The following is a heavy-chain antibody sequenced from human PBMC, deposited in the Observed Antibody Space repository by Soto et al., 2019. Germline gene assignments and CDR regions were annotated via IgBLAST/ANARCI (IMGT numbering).Heavy chain of an antibody. Sequence: QITLKESGPALVKPTQTLTLTCTFSGFSLSTSGVGVGWIRQPPGTALEWLALIYWDDDKRYSPSLKSRLTITKDTYKNRVVLTMTNMDTVDTATYYCTHKPSTVYYFDYWGQGALVTVSS. CDR3: THKPSTVYYFDY. CDR1: GFSLSTSGVG. J-gene: IGHJ4*02. D-gene: IGHD1-20*01. V-gene: IGHV2-5*02. CDR2: IYWDDDK.